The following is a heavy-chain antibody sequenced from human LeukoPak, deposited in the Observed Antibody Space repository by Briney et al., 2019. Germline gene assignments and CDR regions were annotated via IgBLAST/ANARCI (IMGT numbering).Heavy chain of an antibody. D-gene: IGHD5-24*01. CDR1: GLTFSSYA. V-gene: IGHV3-23*01. CDR2: ISGSGGST. Sequence: GGSLTLSCAGSGLTFSSYAMSWVRQAPGKGLEWVSAISGSGGSTYYADSVKGRFTISRDNSTNRLYLQMNSLRPEDTAVYYCAKGGAATMRDGYNYYYYYMEVWGRGTTVTVSS. CDR3: AKGGAATMRDGYNYYYYYMEV. J-gene: IGHJ6*03.